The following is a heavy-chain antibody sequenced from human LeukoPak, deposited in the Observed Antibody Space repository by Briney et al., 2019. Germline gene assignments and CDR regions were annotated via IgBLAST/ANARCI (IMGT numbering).Heavy chain of an antibody. Sequence: SETLSLTCTVSGDSISSYYWSWIRQPPGKGLEWIGYLYFSGSTSYNPSLKSRVTISVDTSKNQLSLKLSSVTAADTAVYYCARGPPEGYYYYMDVWGKGTTVTVSS. V-gene: IGHV4-59*08. CDR1: GDSISSYY. CDR2: LYFSGST. CDR3: ARGPPEGYYYYMDV. J-gene: IGHJ6*03.